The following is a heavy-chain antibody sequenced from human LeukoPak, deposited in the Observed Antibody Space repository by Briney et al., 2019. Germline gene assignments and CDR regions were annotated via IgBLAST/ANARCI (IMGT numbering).Heavy chain of an antibody. CDR1: GYTFTGYY. J-gene: IGHJ1*01. CDR2: ISPNSGDT. CDR3: ASTLQTIAIAGGLVEFFQN. D-gene: IGHD2-8*02. V-gene: IGHV1-2*02. Sequence: GASVKVSCKASGYTFTGYYMHWVRQAPGQGLEWMGWISPNSGDTNYAQKFQGRVTMTRDTSISTAYMELSSLRSDDTAVYYCASTLQTIAIAGGLVEFFQNWGQGTLVTVSS.